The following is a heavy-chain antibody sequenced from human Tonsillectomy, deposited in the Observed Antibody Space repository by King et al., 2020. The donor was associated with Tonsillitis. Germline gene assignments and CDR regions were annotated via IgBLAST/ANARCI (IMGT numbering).Heavy chain of an antibody. CDR2: IYYSGST. J-gene: IGHJ6*03. CDR1: GGSISSYY. CDR3: ARVVVPAAIVNLFGYYSYMDV. Sequence: QLQESGPGLVKPSETLSLTCTVSGGSISSYYWSWIRQPPGKGLEWIGYIYYSGSTNYNPSLKSRVTISVDTSKNQFSLKLSSVTAADTAVYYCARVVVPAAIVNLFGYYSYMDVWGKGTTVTGSS. D-gene: IGHD2-2*01. V-gene: IGHV4-59*01.